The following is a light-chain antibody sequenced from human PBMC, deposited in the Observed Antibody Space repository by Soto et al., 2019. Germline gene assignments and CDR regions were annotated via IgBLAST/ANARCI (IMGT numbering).Light chain of an antibody. CDR1: QTISSW. J-gene: IGKJ1*01. V-gene: IGKV1-5*03. CDR2: KAS. CDR3: QHYNSYSAA. Sequence: DIQMTQSPSTLSGSVGDRVTITCRASQTISSWLAWYQQKPGKAPKLLIYKASTLKSGVPSRFSGSGSGTEFPLTISSLQPDDFATYYCQHYNSYSAAFGQATKVDIK.